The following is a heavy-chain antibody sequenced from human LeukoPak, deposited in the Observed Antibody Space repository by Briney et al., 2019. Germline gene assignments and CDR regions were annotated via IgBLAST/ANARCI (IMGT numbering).Heavy chain of an antibody. CDR2: ISSNGGST. V-gene: IGHV3-64*01. Sequence: GGSLRLSCAASGFTFSSYAMHWVRQAPGKGLEYVSAISSNGGSTYYANSVKGRFTISRDNSKNTLYLQMGSLRAEDMAVYYCARGDSRDSSGYYDAFDIWGQGTMVTVSS. CDR3: ARGDSRDSSGYYDAFDI. J-gene: IGHJ3*02. D-gene: IGHD3-22*01. CDR1: GFTFSSYA.